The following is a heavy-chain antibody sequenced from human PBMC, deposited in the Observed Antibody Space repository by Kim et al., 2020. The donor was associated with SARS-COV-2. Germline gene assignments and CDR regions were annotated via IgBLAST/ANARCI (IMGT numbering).Heavy chain of an antibody. Sequence: GGSLRLSCAASGFIFSNYGMNWVRQAPGRSLEWISFIDSGGSSMYYADSVQGRFTISRDNARNSLHLQMDSLRDEDTAVYYCFRDALPGDFITYWGQGTQVTVSS. CDR3: FRDALPGDFITY. CDR2: IDSGGSSM. CDR1: GFIFSNYG. V-gene: IGHV3-48*02. J-gene: IGHJ4*02. D-gene: IGHD4-17*01.